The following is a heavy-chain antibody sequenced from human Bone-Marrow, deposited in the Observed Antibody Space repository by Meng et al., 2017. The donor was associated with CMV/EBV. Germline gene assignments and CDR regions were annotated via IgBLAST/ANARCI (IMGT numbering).Heavy chain of an antibody. CDR3: ARESIGDRHYDFWSGYYTGMSYYYYGIDV. CDR1: GYTFTSYG. D-gene: IGHD3-3*01. Sequence: ASVKVSCKASGYTFTSYGISWVRQAPGQGLEWMGWISAYNGNTNYAQKLQGRVTMTTDTSTSTAYMELRSLRSDDTAVYYRARESIGDRHYDFWSGYYTGMSYYYYGIDVWGQGTTVTVSS. CDR2: ISAYNGNT. V-gene: IGHV1-18*01. J-gene: IGHJ6*02.